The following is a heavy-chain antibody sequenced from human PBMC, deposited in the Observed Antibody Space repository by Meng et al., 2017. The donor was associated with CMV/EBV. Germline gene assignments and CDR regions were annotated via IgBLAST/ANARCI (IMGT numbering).Heavy chain of an antibody. J-gene: IGHJ3*02. V-gene: IGHV3-21*01. CDR3: ARDRELDYDFWSGYGPGAFDI. CDR1: GFTFSSYS. Sequence: GESLKTYCAASGFTFSSYSMNWVRQAPGKGLAWVSSISSSSSYIYYADSVKGRFTISRDNAKNSLYLQMNSLRAEGTAVYYCARDRELDYDFWSGYGPGAFDIWGQGTMVTVSS. CDR2: ISSSSSYI. D-gene: IGHD3-3*01.